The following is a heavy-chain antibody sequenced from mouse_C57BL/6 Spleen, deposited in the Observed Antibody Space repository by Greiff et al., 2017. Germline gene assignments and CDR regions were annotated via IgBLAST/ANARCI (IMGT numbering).Heavy chain of an antibody. J-gene: IGHJ2*01. V-gene: IGHV5-9*01. D-gene: IGHD4-1*01. CDR2: ISGGGGNT. CDR3: ARLNWGHFDY. CDR1: GFTFSSYT. Sequence: EVHLVESGGGLVKPGGSLKLSCAASGFTFSSYTMSWVRQTPEKRLEWVATISGGGGNTYYPDSVKGRVTISRDNAKNTLYLQMSSLRSEDTALYYCARLNWGHFDYWGQGTTLTVSS.